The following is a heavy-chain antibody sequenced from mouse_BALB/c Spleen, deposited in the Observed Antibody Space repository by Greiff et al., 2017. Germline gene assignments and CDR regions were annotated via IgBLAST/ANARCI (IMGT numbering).Heavy chain of an antibody. V-gene: IGHV5-4*02. CDR3: ARGGRRYDGPWFAY. J-gene: IGHJ3*01. CDR1: GFTFSDYY. Sequence: EVKVVESGGGLVKPGGSLKLSCAASGFTFSDYYMYWVRQTPEKRLEWVATISDGGSYTYYPDSVKGRFTISRDNAKNNLYLQMSSLKSEDTAMYYCARGGRRYDGPWFAYWGQGTLVTVSA. D-gene: IGHD2-14*01. CDR2: ISDGGSYT.